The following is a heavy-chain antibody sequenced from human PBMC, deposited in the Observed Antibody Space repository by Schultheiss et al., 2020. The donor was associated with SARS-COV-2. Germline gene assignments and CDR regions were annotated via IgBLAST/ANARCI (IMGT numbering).Heavy chain of an antibody. CDR2: INHSGSA. CDR1: GDSIGTYY. J-gene: IGHJ1*01. V-gene: IGHV4-34*01. CDR3: ARSGRYFQH. D-gene: IGHD1-1*01. Sequence: SETLSLTCSVSGDSIGTYYWNWVRQSPGKGLEWIGEINHSGSANHNPSLKSRVTISVDTSRNQFSLKVNSATAADTAVYYCARSGRYFQHWAQGTLVTVSS.